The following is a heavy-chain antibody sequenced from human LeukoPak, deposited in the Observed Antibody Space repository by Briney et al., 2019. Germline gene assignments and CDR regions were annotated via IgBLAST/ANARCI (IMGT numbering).Heavy chain of an antibody. J-gene: IGHJ4*02. CDR3: ARGANYYGSDTPYY. V-gene: IGHV1-8*01. CDR1: GYTFTSYD. D-gene: IGHD3-10*01. Sequence: ASVKVSCKASGYTFTSYDINWVRQATGQGLEWMGWINPNSGNTGNAQKFQGRVTMTRITSISTAYLELSSLRSDDTAVYYCARGANYYGSDTPYYWGQGTLVTVSS. CDR2: INPNSGNT.